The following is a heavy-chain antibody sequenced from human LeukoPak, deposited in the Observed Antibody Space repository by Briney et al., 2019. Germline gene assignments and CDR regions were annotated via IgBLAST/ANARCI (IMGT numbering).Heavy chain of an antibody. CDR2: IYTSGST. V-gene: IGHV4-61*02. CDR1: GGSFSSGNYY. Sequence: PSQTLSLTCTVSGGSFSSGNYYWSWIRQPAGKGLEWIGRIYTSGSTDYNPSLKSRVTISVDTSKNQFSLKLSSVTAADTAVYYCARVNTIFIQDAFDVWGQGTMVTVSS. D-gene: IGHD3-3*01. CDR3: ARVNTIFIQDAFDV. J-gene: IGHJ3*01.